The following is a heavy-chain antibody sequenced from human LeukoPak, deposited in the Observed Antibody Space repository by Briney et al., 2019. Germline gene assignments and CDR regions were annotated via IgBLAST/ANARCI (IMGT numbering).Heavy chain of an antibody. D-gene: IGHD1-26*01. CDR1: GFTFSTYG. V-gene: IGHV3-30*18. CDR2: ISSDGTNK. Sequence: GRSLRLSCAASGFTFSTYGMHWVRQAPGKGLEWVTFISSDGTNKYYADSVKGRFTISRDNSKNTLYLQTNSLRAEDTAVYYCAKRAKVGATTLYYFDYWGQGTLVTVSS. J-gene: IGHJ4*02. CDR3: AKRAKVGATTLYYFDY.